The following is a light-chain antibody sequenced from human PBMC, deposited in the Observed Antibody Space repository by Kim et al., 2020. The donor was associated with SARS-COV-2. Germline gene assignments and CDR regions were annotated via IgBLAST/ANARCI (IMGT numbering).Light chain of an antibody. CDR3: NSRDSSGNHLV. Sequence: LGQTVRITCKRDSLRNYYASWYQQKPRQAPVVVIYGRNDRPSGIPDRFSGSNSGNTASLTITGAQAEDEANYYCNSRDSSGNHLVFGGGTQLTVL. CDR1: SLRNYY. V-gene: IGLV3-19*01. CDR2: GRN. J-gene: IGLJ3*02.